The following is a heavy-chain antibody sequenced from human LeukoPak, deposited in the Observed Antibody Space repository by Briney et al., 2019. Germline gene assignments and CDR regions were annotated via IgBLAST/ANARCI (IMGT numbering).Heavy chain of an antibody. CDR3: ASGGYGFFY. CDR1: GFSFSSYW. CDR2: IKQDGSER. V-gene: IGHV3-7*03. D-gene: IGHD3-16*01. J-gene: IGHJ4*02. Sequence: GGSLRLSCAASGFSFSSYWMNWVRQAPGKGLEWVANIKQDGSERYYVDSVKGRFTISRDNAKNSLYLQMNSLRAEDTAVYYCASGGYGFFYWGQGTLVTVSS.